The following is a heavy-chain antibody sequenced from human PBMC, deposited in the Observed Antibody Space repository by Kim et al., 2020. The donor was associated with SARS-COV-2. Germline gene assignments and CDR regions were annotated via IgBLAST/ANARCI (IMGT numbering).Heavy chain of an antibody. CDR3: ASHGVFGGSGSGYDYYYYGTDV. J-gene: IGHJ6*02. V-gene: IGHV4-34*01. Sequence: SETLSLTCAVYGGSFSGYYWSWIRQPPGKGLEWIGEINHSGSTNYNPSLKSRVTISVDTSKNQFSLKLSSVTAADTAVYYCASHGVFGGSGSGYDYYYYGTDVWGHGTTVTVPS. CDR2: INHSGST. D-gene: IGHD3-10*01. CDR1: GGSFSGYY.